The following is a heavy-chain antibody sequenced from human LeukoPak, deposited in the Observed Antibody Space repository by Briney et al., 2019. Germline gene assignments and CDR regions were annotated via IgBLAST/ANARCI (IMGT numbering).Heavy chain of an antibody. V-gene: IGHV4-34*01. CDR1: GGSFSGYY. CDR2: INHSGST. D-gene: IGHD4-17*01. Sequence: PSETLSLTCAVYGGSFSGYYWSWIRQPPGTGLEWIGEINHSGSTNYNPSLKSRVTISVDTSKNQFSLKLSSVTAADTAVNYCARGKEVTTVTGTPIDYWGQGTLVTVSS. CDR3: ARGKEVTTVTGTPIDY. J-gene: IGHJ4*02.